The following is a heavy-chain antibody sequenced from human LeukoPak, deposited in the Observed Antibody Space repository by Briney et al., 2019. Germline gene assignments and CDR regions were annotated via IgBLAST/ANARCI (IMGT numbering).Heavy chain of an antibody. J-gene: IGHJ4*02. CDR2: IYTSGST. CDR3: ARVAGRWPYYFDY. V-gene: IGHV4-61*02. D-gene: IGHD5-24*01. CDR1: GGSISSGSYY. Sequence: PSQTLSLTCTVSGGSISSGSYYWSWIRQPAGKGLEWIGRIYTSGSTNYNPSLKSRVTISVDTSKTQFSLKLSSVTAADTAVYYCARVAGRWPYYFDYWGQGTLVTVSS.